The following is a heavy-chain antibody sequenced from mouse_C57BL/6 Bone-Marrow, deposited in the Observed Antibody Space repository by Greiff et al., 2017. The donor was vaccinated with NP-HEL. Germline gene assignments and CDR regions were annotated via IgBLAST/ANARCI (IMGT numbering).Heavy chain of an antibody. J-gene: IGHJ4*01. V-gene: IGHV5-4*01. D-gene: IGHD2-2*01. Sequence: EVQLVESGGGLVKPGGSLKLSCAASGFTFSSYAMSWVRQTPEKRLEWVATISDGGSYTYYPDNVKGRFTISRDNAKNNLYLHMSHLESGDTAMYYCARYLYGYPCAMDYWGQGPSVTVSS. CDR2: ISDGGSYT. CDR1: GFTFSSYA. CDR3: ARYLYGYPCAMDY.